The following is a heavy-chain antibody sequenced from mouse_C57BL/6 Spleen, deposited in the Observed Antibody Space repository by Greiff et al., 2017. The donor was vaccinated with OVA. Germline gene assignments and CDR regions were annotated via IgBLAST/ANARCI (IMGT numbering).Heavy chain of an antibody. CDR1: GFNIKDDY. D-gene: IGHD1-1*01. CDR2: IDPENGDT. V-gene: IGHV14-4*01. J-gene: IGHJ4*01. Sequence: VHVKQSGAELVRPGASVKLSCTASGFNIKDDYMHWVKQRPEQGLEWIGWIDPENGDTEYASKFQGKATITADTSSNTAYLQLSSLTSEDTAVYYCTTLDYYGSRDYAMDYWGQGTSVTVSS. CDR3: TTLDYYGSRDYAMDY.